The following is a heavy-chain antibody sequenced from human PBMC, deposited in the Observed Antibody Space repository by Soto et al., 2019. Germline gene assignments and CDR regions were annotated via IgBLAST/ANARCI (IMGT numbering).Heavy chain of an antibody. V-gene: IGHV3-21*01. CDR3: ARDAPYCSGGSCYSEYFQH. CDR1: GFTFSSYS. D-gene: IGHD2-15*01. Sequence: GESLKISCAASGFTFSSYSMNWVRQAPGKGLEWVSSISSSSSYIYYADSVKGRFTISRDNAKNSLYLQMNSLRAEDTAVYYCARDAPYCSGGSCYSEYFQHWGQGTLVTVSS. J-gene: IGHJ1*01. CDR2: ISSSSSYI.